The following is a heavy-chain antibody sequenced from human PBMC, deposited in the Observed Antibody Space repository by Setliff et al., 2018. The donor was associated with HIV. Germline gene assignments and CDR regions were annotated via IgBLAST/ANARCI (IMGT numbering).Heavy chain of an antibody. Sequence: PGGSLRLSCAASGFIFSSYAMTWVRQAPGKGLEWVSTIRGSGSGDTTHYADFVKGRFTISRDNSKNTVYLQMNSLRAEDMAIYYCAREDSSWYGSLDYWGKGTTVTVSS. CDR2: IRGSGSGDTT. CDR3: AREDSSWYGSLDY. CDR1: GFIFSSYA. D-gene: IGHD6-13*01. J-gene: IGHJ6*04. V-gene: IGHV3-23*01.